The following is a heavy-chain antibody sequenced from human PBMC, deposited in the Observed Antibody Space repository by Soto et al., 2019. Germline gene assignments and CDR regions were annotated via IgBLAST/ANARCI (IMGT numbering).Heavy chain of an antibody. Sequence: SETLSLTCTVAGGSSIPYYWTWIRQPPGKGLEWIGYISYRGSTTYNPSLKSRVTISVDTSKNQFSLKLTSVTAADTAVYFCVRHNPTDNWNYDSWGLGTLVTVSS. CDR2: ISYRGST. J-gene: IGHJ5*01. V-gene: IGHV4-59*08. CDR1: GGSSIPYY. D-gene: IGHD1-7*01. CDR3: VRHNPTDNWNYDS.